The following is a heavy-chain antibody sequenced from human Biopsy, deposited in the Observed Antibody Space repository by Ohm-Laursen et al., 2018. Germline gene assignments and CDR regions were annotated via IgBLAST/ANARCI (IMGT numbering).Heavy chain of an antibody. D-gene: IGHD2-15*01. CDR1: GGTFSNYG. J-gene: IGHJ4*02. Sequence: GASVKVSCKAPGGTFSNYGVNWVRQAPGQGFEWMGGIVPLFETTDSAQKFQGRVTITADRSTTTAYIELSGLTSEDTAIYYCAKAGQTSGEYVVPRHFDSWGQGTRVTVSS. CDR2: IVPLFETT. V-gene: IGHV1-69*06. CDR3: AKAGQTSGEYVVPRHFDS.